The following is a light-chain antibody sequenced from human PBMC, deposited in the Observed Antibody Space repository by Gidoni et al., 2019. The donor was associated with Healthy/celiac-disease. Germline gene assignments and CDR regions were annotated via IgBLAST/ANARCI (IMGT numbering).Light chain of an antibody. CDR3: QQYYSYPPA. J-gene: IGKJ4*01. CDR1: QGMSSY. CDR2: AAS. V-gene: IGKV1-8*01. Sequence: AIRITQSPSSLSASTGDRVTITCRASQGMSSYSAWYQQKPGKAPKLLIYAASTLQSGVPSRFSGSGSGTDFTLTISCLQSEDFATYYCQQYYSYPPAFGGGTKVGIK.